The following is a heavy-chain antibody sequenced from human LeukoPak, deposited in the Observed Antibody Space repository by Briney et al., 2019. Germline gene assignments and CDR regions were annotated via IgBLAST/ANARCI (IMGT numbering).Heavy chain of an antibody. CDR3: ATKEPSTSGWSY. CDR2: IKEDGSEK. D-gene: IGHD6-19*01. Sequence: GGSLRLSCAASGFTFNRDWTPWVRQAPGKGLEWVANIKEDGSEKNYVDSVKGRFTIYRDNAENSVYLQMNDLRAEDTGVYYCATKEPSTSGWSYWGQGTLVTVSS. J-gene: IGHJ4*02. CDR1: GFTFNRDW. V-gene: IGHV3-7*01.